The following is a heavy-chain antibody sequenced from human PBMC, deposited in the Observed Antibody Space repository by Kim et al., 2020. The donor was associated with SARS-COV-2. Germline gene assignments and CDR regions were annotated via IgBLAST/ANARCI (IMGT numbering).Heavy chain of an antibody. V-gene: IGHV3-23*01. CDR3: AREGQHGLVGSGGTGPAP. Sequence: GGSLRLSCAASGFTFSSYAMSWVRQAPGKGLEWVSAISGSGGSTYYADSVKGRFTISRDNSKNTLYLQMNSLRAEDTAVYYCAREGQHGLVGSGGTGPAPWCQGTLVTVSS. J-gene: IGHJ5*02. CDR2: ISGSGGST. D-gene: IGHD6-19*01. CDR1: GFTFSSYA.